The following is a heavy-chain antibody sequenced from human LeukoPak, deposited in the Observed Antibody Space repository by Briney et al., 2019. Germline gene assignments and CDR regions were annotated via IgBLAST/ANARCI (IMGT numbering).Heavy chain of an antibody. D-gene: IGHD3-16*02. Sequence: GGSLRLSCAASGFTFSSYAMSWVRQAPGKGLEGVSAISGSGGSTYYADSVKGRFTISRDNSKNTLYLQMNSLRAEDTAVYYCAKLDDYVWGSYRYFDNWGQGTLVTVSS. CDR3: AKLDDYVWGSYRYFDN. CDR2: ISGSGGST. V-gene: IGHV3-23*01. CDR1: GFTFSSYA. J-gene: IGHJ4*02.